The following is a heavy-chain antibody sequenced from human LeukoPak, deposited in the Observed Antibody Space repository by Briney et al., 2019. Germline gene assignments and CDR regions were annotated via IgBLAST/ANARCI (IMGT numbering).Heavy chain of an antibody. D-gene: IGHD3-16*01. CDR3: ARGGLGDPFDY. CDR2: IYYSGST. CDR1: GGSISSGDYY. J-gene: IGHJ4*02. V-gene: IGHV4-30-4*01. Sequence: SETLSLTCTVSGGSISSGDYYWSWIRQPPGKGLEWIGYIYYSGSTYYNPSLKSRVTISVDTSKNQFSLKLGSVTAADTAVYYCARGGLGDPFDYWGQGTLVTVSS.